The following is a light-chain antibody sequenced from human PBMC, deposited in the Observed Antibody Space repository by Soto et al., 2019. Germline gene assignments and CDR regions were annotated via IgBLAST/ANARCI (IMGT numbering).Light chain of an antibody. CDR3: ATWDDSLSSPV. V-gene: IGLV1-47*02. CDR1: TSNIGNNF. Sequence: QSVLTQPPSASGTPGQRVTISCSGGTSNIGNNFVSWYQQLPGAAPKLLIYSDNQRPSGVTDRVSASKSGTSASLAISGLRSEDEADYYCATWDDSLSSPVFGGGTKLTVL. CDR2: SDN. J-gene: IGLJ2*01.